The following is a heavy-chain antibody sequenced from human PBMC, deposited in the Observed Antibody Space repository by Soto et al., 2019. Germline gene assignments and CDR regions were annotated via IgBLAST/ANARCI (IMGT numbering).Heavy chain of an antibody. Sequence: EVQLVESGGGLVKPGGSLRLSCAASGFTFSNAWMSWVRQAPGKGLEWVGRINSKTDGGTTDYAAPVKGRFTISRDDSQNTLYLQMNSLKTEDTAVYYCTTDRAGMVNVLGMDVWGQGTTVTVSS. CDR1: GFTFSNAW. D-gene: IGHD5-18*01. CDR2: INSKTDGGTT. J-gene: IGHJ6*02. V-gene: IGHV3-15*01. CDR3: TTDRAGMVNVLGMDV.